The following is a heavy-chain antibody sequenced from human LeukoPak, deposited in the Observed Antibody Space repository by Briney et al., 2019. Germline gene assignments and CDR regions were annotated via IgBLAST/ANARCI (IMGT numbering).Heavy chain of an antibody. J-gene: IGHJ4*02. CDR3: ARRYPSVRGANLRPQEVRKYYFDY. V-gene: IGHV4-34*01. Sequence: NPSETLSLTCAVYAESFSTYYWSWIRQPPGKGLEWIGDINHSGVTNYNPSLKSRVTMSVDTSENQFSLRLSSVTAADTAVYYCARRYPSVRGANLRPQEVRKYYFDYWGQGTLVTVSS. CDR1: AESFSTYY. D-gene: IGHD3-10*01. CDR2: INHSGVT.